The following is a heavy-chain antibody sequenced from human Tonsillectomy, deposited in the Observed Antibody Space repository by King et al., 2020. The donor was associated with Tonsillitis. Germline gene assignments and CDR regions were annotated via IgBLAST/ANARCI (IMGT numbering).Heavy chain of an antibody. CDR3: ARESGSSSGFKARSAFDI. CDR1: GFTFSNYY. CDR2: ISSRSSYI. Sequence: VQLVESGGGLVKPGGSLRLSCAASGFTFSNYYINWVRQAAGKGLEWVSSISSRSSYIYYADSVKGRFTISRDNAKNSLYLQMDSLRAEDTAIYYCARESGSSSGFKARSAFDIWGQGTRVTVSS. D-gene: IGHD6-19*01. J-gene: IGHJ3*02. V-gene: IGHV3-21*06.